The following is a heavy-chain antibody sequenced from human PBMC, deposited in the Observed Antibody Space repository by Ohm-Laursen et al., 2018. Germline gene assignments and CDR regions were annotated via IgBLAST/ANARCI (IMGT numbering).Heavy chain of an antibody. Sequence: ASVKVSCKASGYTFTSYGITWVRQAPGQGLEWMGWISAFNGNTNYAQKLQGRVTVTTDTSTSTAYMELRSLRSGDAAVYYCAARGPYSSSWAFDYWGQGTLVTVSS. CDR2: ISAFNGNT. D-gene: IGHD2-2*01. CDR1: GYTFTSYG. V-gene: IGHV1-18*01. CDR3: AARGPYSSSWAFDY. J-gene: IGHJ4*02.